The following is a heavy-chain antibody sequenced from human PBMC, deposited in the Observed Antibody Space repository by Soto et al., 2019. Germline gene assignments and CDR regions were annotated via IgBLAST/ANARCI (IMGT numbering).Heavy chain of an antibody. CDR1: GFTFSSYG. J-gene: IGHJ6*02. V-gene: IGHV3-30*03. Sequence: QVQLVESGGGVVQPGRSLRLSCAASGFTFSSYGMHWVRQAPGKGLEWVAVISYDGSNKYYADSMKGRFTISRDNSRNTLSRQLTSVGAGGTAVYCCGCDGWVWGVTCRDVCGRGTMVTVSS. CDR2: ISYDGSNK. D-gene: IGHD3-10*01. CDR3: GCDGWVWGVTCRDV.